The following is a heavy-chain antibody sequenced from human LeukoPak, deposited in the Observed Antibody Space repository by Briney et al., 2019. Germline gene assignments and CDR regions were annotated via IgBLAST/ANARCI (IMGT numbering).Heavy chain of an antibody. D-gene: IGHD2-15*01. Sequence: GESLKISCKGSGYSFTSYWIGWVRQMPGKGLEWMGIIYPGDSDTRYSPSFQGQVTISADKSISTAYLQWSSLKASDTAMYYCARLRYCSGGSCPDPYYFDYWGREPWSPSPQ. CDR1: GYSFTSYW. CDR3: ARLRYCSGGSCPDPYYFDY. CDR2: IYPGDSDT. J-gene: IGHJ4*02. V-gene: IGHV5-51*01.